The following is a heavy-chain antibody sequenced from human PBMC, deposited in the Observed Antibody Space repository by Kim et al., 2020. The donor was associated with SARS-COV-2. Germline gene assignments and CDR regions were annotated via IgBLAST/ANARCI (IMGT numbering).Heavy chain of an antibody. CDR3: ARGYSSSWYWAFDI. J-gene: IGHJ3*02. V-gene: IGHV3-13*01. D-gene: IGHD6-13*01. Sequence: YPGSVKGRFTISRENANNSLYRQMNSLRAGDTAVYYCARGYSSSWYWAFDIWGQGTMVTVSS.